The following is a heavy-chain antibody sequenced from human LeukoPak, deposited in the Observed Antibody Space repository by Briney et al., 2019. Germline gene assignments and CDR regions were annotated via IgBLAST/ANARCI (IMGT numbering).Heavy chain of an antibody. CDR2: ITARADST. Sequence: GGSLRLSCAASGFTFGNYAMSWVRQAPGKGLEWVSGITARADSTYYADSVKGRVTISRDNSKNTLFLQLNSLRAEDAAVYYCAKTYMWSIDAFHIWGQGTLVTVSS. V-gene: IGHV3-23*01. D-gene: IGHD2-8*02. CDR1: GFTFGNYA. CDR3: AKTYMWSIDAFHI. J-gene: IGHJ4*02.